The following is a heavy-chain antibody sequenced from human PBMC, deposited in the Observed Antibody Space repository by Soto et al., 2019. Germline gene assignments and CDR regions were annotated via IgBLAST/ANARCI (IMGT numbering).Heavy chain of an antibody. CDR3: TRDASRDSSARGWFDP. CDR2: ISSNSAYI. Sequence: PGGSLGLSFSSSGFTFRSFTLNWFRQAPGKGLEWVSTISSNSAYIYYTDALRGRFTISRDNAKNSLHLQMNSLRAEDTAVYYCTRDASRDSSARGWFDPWGPGTLVTVSS. V-gene: IGHV3-21*01. CDR1: GFTFRSFT. J-gene: IGHJ5*02. D-gene: IGHD6-13*01.